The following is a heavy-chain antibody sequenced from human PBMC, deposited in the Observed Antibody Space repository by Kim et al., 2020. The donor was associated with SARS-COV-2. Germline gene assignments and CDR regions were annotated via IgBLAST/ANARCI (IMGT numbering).Heavy chain of an antibody. V-gene: IGHV4-39*01. D-gene: IGHD3-10*01. CDR3: ARTPGSYWWFDP. Sequence: SETLSLTCTVSGGSISSSSYYWAGSGKPPGRGLEWMGRTYYVGSTYYTPSLKSRVTISVDTSKNQFSLKLSSVTAADTAVYYCARTPGSYWWFDPWGQGTLVTVSS. J-gene: IGHJ5*02. CDR2: TYYVGST. CDR1: GGSISSSSYY.